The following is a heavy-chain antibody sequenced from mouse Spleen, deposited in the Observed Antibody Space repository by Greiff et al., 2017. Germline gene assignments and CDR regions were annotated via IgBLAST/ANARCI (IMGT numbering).Heavy chain of an antibody. J-gene: IGHJ2*01. CDR1: GFTFSSYA. CDR2: ISSGGGNT. V-gene: IGHV5-9*03. Sequence: EVMLVESGGGLVKLGGSLKLSCAASGFTFSSYAMSWVRQTPEKRLEWVATISSGGGNTYYPDSVKGRFTISRDNAKNTLYLQMSSLKSEDTAMYYCARSSYDYDTLFDYWGQGTTLTVSS. CDR3: ARSSYDYDTLFDY. D-gene: IGHD2-4*01.